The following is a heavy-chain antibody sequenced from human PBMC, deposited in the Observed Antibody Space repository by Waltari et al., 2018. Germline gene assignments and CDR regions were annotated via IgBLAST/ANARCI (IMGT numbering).Heavy chain of an antibody. V-gene: IGHV1-24*01. Sequence: QVQLVQSGAEVKKPGASVKVSCKVSGYTLTELSMHWVRQAPGKGLEWMGGFDPEDGETIYGQKFQGRVTRTEDTSTDTAYMELSSLRSEDTAVYYCARDTAYYDFWSGYPPFDYWGQGTLVTVSS. CDR2: FDPEDGET. CDR3: ARDTAYYDFWSGYPPFDY. D-gene: IGHD3-3*01. J-gene: IGHJ4*02. CDR1: GYTLTELS.